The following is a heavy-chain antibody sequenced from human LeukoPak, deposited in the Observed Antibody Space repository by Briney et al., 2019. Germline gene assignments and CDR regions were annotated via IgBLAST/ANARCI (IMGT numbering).Heavy chain of an antibody. Sequence: GGSLRLSCAASGFILSDYALYWVRQAPGKGLEWVAVISFDGSNKYYTDSVKGRFTISRENAKNSLYLQMNSLRAGDTAVYYCARAPELMVRGVSYGMDVWGQGTTVTVSS. CDR2: ISFDGSNK. D-gene: IGHD3-10*01. CDR1: GFILSDYA. J-gene: IGHJ6*02. V-gene: IGHV3-30*14. CDR3: ARAPELMVRGVSYGMDV.